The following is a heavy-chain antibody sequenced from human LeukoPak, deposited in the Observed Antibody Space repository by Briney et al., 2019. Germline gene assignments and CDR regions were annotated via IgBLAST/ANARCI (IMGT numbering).Heavy chain of an antibody. J-gene: IGHJ4*02. CDR3: AGSTVVTPFL. V-gene: IGHV3-7*01. CDR1: RFTFSSYW. CDR2: IKQDGSEK. Sequence: GGSLRLSCAASRFTFSSYWMSWVRQAPGKGLEWVANIKQDGSEKYYVDSVKGRFTISRDNAKNSLYLQMNSLRAEDTAVYYCAGSTVVTPFLWGQGTLVTVSS. D-gene: IGHD4-23*01.